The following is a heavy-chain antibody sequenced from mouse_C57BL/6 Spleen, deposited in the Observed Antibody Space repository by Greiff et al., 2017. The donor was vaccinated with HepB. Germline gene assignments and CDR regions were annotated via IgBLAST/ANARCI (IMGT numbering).Heavy chain of an antibody. CDR1: GFNIKDDY. D-gene: IGHD1-1*01. J-gene: IGHJ2*01. CDR3: ITGTTVVADY. CDR2: IDPENGDT. Sequence: QLQQSGAELVRPGASVKLSCTASGFNIKDDYMHWVKQRPEQGLEWIGWIDPENGDTEYASKFQGKATITADTSSNTAYLQLSSLTSEDTAVYYCITGTTVVADYWGQGTTLTVSS. V-gene: IGHV14-4*01.